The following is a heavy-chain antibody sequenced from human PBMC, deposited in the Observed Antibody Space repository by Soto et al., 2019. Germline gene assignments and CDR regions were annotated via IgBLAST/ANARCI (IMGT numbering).Heavy chain of an antibody. D-gene: IGHD6-6*01. CDR1: GFTFSDYY. J-gene: IGHJ6*02. V-gene: IGHV3-11*01. Sequence: GGSLRLSCAASGFTFSDYYMSWIRQAPGKGLEWVSYISSSGSTIYYADSVKGRFTISRDNAKNSLYLQMNSLRAEDTAVYYCATPQPSIAARQIPGYYYGMDVWGQGTTVTVSS. CDR3: ATPQPSIAARQIPGYYYGMDV. CDR2: ISSSGSTI.